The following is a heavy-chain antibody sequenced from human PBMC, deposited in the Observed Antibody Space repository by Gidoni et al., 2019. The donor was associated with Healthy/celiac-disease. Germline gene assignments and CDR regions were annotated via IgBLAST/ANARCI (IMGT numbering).Heavy chain of an antibody. CDR3: ASLAVADHDAFDI. V-gene: IGHV1-2*02. CDR2: INTNSVRT. CDR1: GYTFTGHY. D-gene: IGHD6-19*01. J-gene: IGHJ3*02. Sequence: QVQLVQSGAEVTKPGASVKVSCKASGYTFTGHYIHWVRQDPGQGLEWMGWINTNSVRTNYAQKFQGRCTMTRDTSISTAYMELSRLRSDDTAVYYCASLAVADHDAFDIWGQGTMVTVSS.